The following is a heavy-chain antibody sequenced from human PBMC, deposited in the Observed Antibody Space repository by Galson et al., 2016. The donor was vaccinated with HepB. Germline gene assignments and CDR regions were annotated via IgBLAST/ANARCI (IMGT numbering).Heavy chain of an antibody. V-gene: IGHV3-23*01. CDR2: ISGGGGLT. D-gene: IGHD6-13*01. CDR1: GFTFGSHA. J-gene: IGHJ5*02. CDR3: ARDLLNLAAPDH. Sequence: SLRLSCAASGFTFGSHAMTWVRQGPGKGLEWVSGISGGGGLTHYRHSVRGRFTISRDNAKNSLYLQMNSLRAEDTAVYYCARDLLNLAAPDHWGQGTLVTVSS.